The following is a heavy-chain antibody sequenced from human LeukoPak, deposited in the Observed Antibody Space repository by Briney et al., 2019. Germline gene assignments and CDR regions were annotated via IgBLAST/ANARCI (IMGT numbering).Heavy chain of an antibody. CDR3: AKPYGTDCGGDCYFDY. D-gene: IGHD2-21*02. Sequence: GGSLRLSCAAFGFTFSNYAISWVRQAPGKGLEWVSVISGSGGNTYYADSVKGRFTISRDSSKNTLHLQMSRLRAEDTALYYCAKPYGTDCGGDCYFDYWGQGTLVSVSS. J-gene: IGHJ4*02. CDR2: ISGSGGNT. V-gene: IGHV3-23*01. CDR1: GFTFSNYA.